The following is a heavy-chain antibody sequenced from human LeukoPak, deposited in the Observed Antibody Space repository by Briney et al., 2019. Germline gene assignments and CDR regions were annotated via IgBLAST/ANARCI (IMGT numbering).Heavy chain of an antibody. D-gene: IGHD6-6*01. CDR2: INPNSGGT. CDR1: GYTFTGYY. V-gene: IGHV1-2*02. CDR3: ARKSPPAGLSSIAARRGNWFDP. J-gene: IGHJ5*02. Sequence: GAPVKVSCKASGYTFTGYYMHWVRQAPGQGLEWMGWINPNSGGTNYAQKFQGRVTMTRDTSISTAYMELSRLRSDDTAVYYCARKSPPAGLSSIAARRGNWFDPWGQGTLVTVSS.